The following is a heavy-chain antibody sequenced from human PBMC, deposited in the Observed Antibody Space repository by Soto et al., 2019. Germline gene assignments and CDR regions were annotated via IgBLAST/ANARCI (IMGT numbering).Heavy chain of an antibody. CDR1: GGSISSGGYY. D-gene: IGHD3-3*01. J-gene: IGHJ5*02. CDR3: ARGHSYDFWSGFSRNWFDP. Sequence: QVQLQESGPGLVKPSQTLSLTCTVSGGSISSGGYYWSWIRQHPGKGLEWIGYIYYSGSTYYNPSPTSRVTISVDTSKNQFSLKLSSVTAADTAVYYCARGHSYDFWSGFSRNWFDPWGQGTLVTVSS. V-gene: IGHV4-31*03. CDR2: IYYSGST.